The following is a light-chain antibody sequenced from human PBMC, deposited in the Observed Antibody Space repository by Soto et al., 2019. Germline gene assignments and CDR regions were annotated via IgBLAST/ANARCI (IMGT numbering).Light chain of an antibody. J-gene: IGKJ1*01. CDR2: DAS. CDR3: QHLRT. Sequence: DIQMTQSPSTLSASVGDRVTITCRASQSISSWLAWYQQKPGKAPKLLIYDASSLESGVPSRFSGSGSGTEFSLTISSLQPDDSGSYYCQHLRTFGQGTTVDIK. V-gene: IGKV1-5*01. CDR1: QSISSW.